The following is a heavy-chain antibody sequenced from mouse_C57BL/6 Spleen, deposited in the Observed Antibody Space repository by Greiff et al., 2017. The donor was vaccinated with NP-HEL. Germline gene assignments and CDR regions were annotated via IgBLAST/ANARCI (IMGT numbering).Heavy chain of an antibody. CDR3: ARGEIYYDYLDY. Sequence: ESGPGLVKPSQSLSLTCSVTGYSITSGYYWNWIRQFPGNKLEWMGYISYDGSNNYNPSLKNRISITRDTSKNQFFLKLNSVTTEDTATYYCARGEIYYDYLDYWGQGTTLTVSS. CDR2: ISYDGSN. J-gene: IGHJ2*01. CDR1: GYSITSGYY. D-gene: IGHD2-4*01. V-gene: IGHV3-6*01.